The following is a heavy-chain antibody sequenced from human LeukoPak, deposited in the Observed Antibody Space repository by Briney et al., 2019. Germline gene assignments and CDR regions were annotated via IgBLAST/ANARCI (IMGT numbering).Heavy chain of an antibody. CDR2: ISGNGGIT. D-gene: IGHD1-26*01. V-gene: IGHV3-23*01. CDR1: GFTFSTSA. Sequence: PGGSLRLSCAASGFTFSTSAMTWVRQAPGKGLEWVSAISGNGGITYYADSVKGRFTISRDNSKNTLYLLMNSLRAEDTAVYYCAKGPFSLSYHPDYWGQGTLVTVSS. J-gene: IGHJ4*02. CDR3: AKGPFSLSYHPDY.